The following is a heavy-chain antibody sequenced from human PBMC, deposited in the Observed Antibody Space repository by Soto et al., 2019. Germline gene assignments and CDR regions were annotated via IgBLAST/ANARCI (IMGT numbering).Heavy chain of an antibody. CDR2: ISGSGGST. CDR3: AKDESGYSGYDFVNWFDY. Sequence: EVQLLESGGGLVQPGGSLRLSCAASGFTFSSYAMSWVRQAPGKGLEWVSAISGSGGSTYYADSVKGRFTISRDNSKNTLYLQMNSLRAEDTAVYYCAKDESGYSGYDFVNWFDYWGQGTLVTVSS. V-gene: IGHV3-23*01. CDR1: GFTFSSYA. J-gene: IGHJ4*02. D-gene: IGHD5-12*01.